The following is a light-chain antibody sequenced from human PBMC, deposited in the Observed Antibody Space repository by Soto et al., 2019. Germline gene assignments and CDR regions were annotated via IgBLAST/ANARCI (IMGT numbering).Light chain of an antibody. V-gene: IGKV1-33*01. CDR2: DAS. J-gene: IGKJ4*01. CDR1: QDIKNY. Sequence: DIQMTQSPSSLSASAGDRVTITCQASQDIKNYLNWYQQKPGKAPNLLIYDASNLKTGVPSRFSGSGSGTHFTFTISSLQPEDVATYYCQHYDHLPPLSFGGGTKVEI. CDR3: QHYDHLPPLS.